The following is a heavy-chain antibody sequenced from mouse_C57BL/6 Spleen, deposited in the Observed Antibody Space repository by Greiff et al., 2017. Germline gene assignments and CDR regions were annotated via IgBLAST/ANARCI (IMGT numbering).Heavy chain of an antibody. CDR1: GYTFTDYY. J-gene: IGHJ4*01. D-gene: IGHD1-1*01. Sequence: QVQLQQSGAELVRPGASVKLSCKASGYTFTDYYINWVKQRPGQGLEWIARIYPGSGNTYYNEKFKGKATLTAEKSSSTAYMQLSSLTSEDSAVYFCARSEYYGSRDAMDYWGQGTSVTVSS. V-gene: IGHV1-76*01. CDR3: ARSEYYGSRDAMDY. CDR2: IYPGSGNT.